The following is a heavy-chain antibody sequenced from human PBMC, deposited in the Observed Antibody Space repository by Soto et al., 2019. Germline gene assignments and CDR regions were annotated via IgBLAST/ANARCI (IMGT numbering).Heavy chain of an antibody. CDR1: GYTFTNYD. CDR2: MNPNSGNT. D-gene: IGHD4-4*01. J-gene: IGHJ6*03. Sequence: QVQLVQSGAEVKKPGASVKVSCKASGYTFTNYDINWVRQATGQGLEWMGWMNPNSGNTGYAQKFQGRVTMTRNTSISTAYMELSSLRSEDTAVYYCARAIRIMQGPSNRRYYYMDVWGRGTTVTVSS. V-gene: IGHV1-8*01. CDR3: ARAIRIMQGPSNRRYYYMDV.